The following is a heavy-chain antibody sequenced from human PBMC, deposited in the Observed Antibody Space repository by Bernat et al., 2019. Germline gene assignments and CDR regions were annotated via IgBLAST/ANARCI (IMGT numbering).Heavy chain of an antibody. D-gene: IGHD6-19*01. J-gene: IGHJ4*02. CDR1: GFSLDTSGAG. CDR2: IYWDDDK. V-gene: IGHV2-5*02. Sequence: QITLKESGPTLVKPTQTLTLTCTFSGFSLDTSGAGVAWIRHPPGKALEWLALIYWDDDKRYSPFLKSRLTITKDTSKNQVVLTMTNMDPVDTATYYCAHKPPHSGGWFITSFHSWGQGTLVAVSS. CDR3: AHKPPHSGGWFITSFHS.